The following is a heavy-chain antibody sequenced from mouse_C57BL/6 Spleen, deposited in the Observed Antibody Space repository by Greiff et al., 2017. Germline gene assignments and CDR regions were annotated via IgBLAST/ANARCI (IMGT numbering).Heavy chain of an antibody. CDR1: GFSFNTYA. Sequence: EVKLMESGGGLVQPKGSLKLSCAASGFSFNTYAMNWVRQAPGKGLEWVARIRSKSNNYATYYADSVKDRFTISRDDSESMLYLQMNNLKTEDTAMYYCVRPRGYDAALMDYWGQGTSVTVSS. J-gene: IGHJ4*01. V-gene: IGHV10-1*01. CDR2: IRSKSNNYAT. D-gene: IGHD2-2*01. CDR3: VRPRGYDAALMDY.